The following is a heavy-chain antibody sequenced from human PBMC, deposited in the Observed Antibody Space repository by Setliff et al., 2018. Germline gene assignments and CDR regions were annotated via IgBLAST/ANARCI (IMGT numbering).Heavy chain of an antibody. J-gene: IGHJ4*02. V-gene: IGHV3-30*19. D-gene: IGHD3-22*01. CDR3: ASPYDSSGYSPFDY. CDR2: ISYDGSNK. CDR1: GLTFSTYG. Sequence: GGSLRLSCAASGLTFSTYGMHWVRQAPGKGLEWVAYISYDGSNKYYADSVKGRFTISRDNSKNTLYLQMNSLRAEDTAVYYCASPYDSSGYSPFDYWGQGTLVTVSS.